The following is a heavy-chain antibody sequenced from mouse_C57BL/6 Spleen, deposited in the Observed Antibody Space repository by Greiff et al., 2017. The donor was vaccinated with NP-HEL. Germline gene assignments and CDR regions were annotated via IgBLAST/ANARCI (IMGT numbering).Heavy chain of an antibody. CDR2: IDPSDSST. D-gene: IGHD1-1*01. V-gene: IGHV1-69*01. CDR3: ARGSGSSSYWYFDV. CDR1: GYTFTSYW. J-gene: IGHJ1*03. Sequence: QVQLQQPGAELVMPGASVKLSCKASGYTFTSYWMHWVKQRPGQGLEWIGAIDPSDSSTNYNQKFKGKSTLTVDKSSSTAYMQLSSLTSEDAAVYYCARGSGSSSYWYFDVWGTGTTVTVSS.